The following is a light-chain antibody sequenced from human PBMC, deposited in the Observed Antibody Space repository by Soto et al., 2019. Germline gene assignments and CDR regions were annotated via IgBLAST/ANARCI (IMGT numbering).Light chain of an antibody. V-gene: IGKV3D-20*02. CDR2: DPS. CDR1: QRVSNSY. Sequence: EIVLTQSPATLSLSPGDRATLSCRASQRVSNSYLARYQQKPGQAPRLLIYDPSTTAAGVPARVTGGGSGTDFTLTINALEPVDFGLYFCQQYEWSPFAVGQGTRLEI. CDR3: QQYEWSPFA. J-gene: IGKJ2*01.